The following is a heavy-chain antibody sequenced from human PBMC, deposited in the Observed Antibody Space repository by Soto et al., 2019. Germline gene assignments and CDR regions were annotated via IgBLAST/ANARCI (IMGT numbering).Heavy chain of an antibody. CDR1: GFTFSSYS. D-gene: IGHD3-22*01. CDR3: ARWHDSSAYRYYYYGMDV. Sequence: GGSLRLSCAASGFTFSSYSMNWVRQAPGKGLEWVSSISSSSSYIYYADSVKGRFTISRDNAKNSLYLQMNSLRAEDTAVYYCARWHDSSAYRYYYYGMDVWGQGTTVTVSS. CDR2: ISSSSSYI. J-gene: IGHJ6*02. V-gene: IGHV3-21*01.